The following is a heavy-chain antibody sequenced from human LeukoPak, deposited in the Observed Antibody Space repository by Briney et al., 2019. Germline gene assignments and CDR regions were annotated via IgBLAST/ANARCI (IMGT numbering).Heavy chain of an antibody. D-gene: IGHD3-22*01. CDR1: GFTLSTYG. Sequence: GRSLRLSCVASGFTLSTYGMHWVRQAPGKGLEWVAVIWYDGTNRYYVDSVKGRFTISRDNSKNTLFLQLNSLRAEDTAVYYCARGTHYYYDTSGICDGLDYWGQGTLVTVSS. CDR2: IWYDGTNR. CDR3: ARGTHYYYDTSGICDGLDY. V-gene: IGHV3-33*01. J-gene: IGHJ4*02.